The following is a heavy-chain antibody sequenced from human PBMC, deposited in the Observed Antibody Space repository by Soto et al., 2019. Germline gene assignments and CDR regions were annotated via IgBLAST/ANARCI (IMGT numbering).Heavy chain of an antibody. D-gene: IGHD3-16*01. J-gene: IGHJ2*01. V-gene: IGHV4-59*12. Sequence: KGLEWIGYIYYSGSTNYNPSLKSRVTISVDTSRSQFSLKLRSVTAADTAVYYCARAEDRIRFLGTGSAFLLNRSSDL. CDR2: IYYSGST. CDR3: ARAEDRIRFLGTGSAFLLNRSSDL.